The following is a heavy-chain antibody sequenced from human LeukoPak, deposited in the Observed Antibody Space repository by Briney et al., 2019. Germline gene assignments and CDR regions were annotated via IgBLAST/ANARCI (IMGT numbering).Heavy chain of an antibody. CDR2: IYYSGTT. CDR1: GGSITSGDHY. V-gene: IGHV4-31*03. J-gene: IGHJ4*02. CDR3: ARDGDYDHIWGTHRYFDK. D-gene: IGHD3-16*02. Sequence: PSQTLSLTCTVSGGSITSGDHYWSWVRQHPGKGLEWIVYIYYSGTTYYNPSLKSRVTISRDASKNQFSLNLSSVTAADTAVYYCARDGDYDHIWGTHRYFDKWGQGTLVTVSS.